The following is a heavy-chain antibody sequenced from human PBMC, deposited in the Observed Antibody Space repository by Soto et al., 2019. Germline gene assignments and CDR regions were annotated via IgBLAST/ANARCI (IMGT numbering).Heavy chain of an antibody. D-gene: IGHD1-26*01. Sequence: EVQLVESGGGVVQPGGSLSLSVTASGFPFNTHWMHWFAQAPGKGLVWVSRIYFDGITTNYADSVKGRLTVSRDNAKNTVYLHVNTLRDEDTAVYYCARGGAMGVDYWGQGTLVTVSS. CDR3: ARGGAMGVDY. CDR2: IYFDGITT. J-gene: IGHJ4*02. V-gene: IGHV3-74*01. CDR1: GFPFNTHW.